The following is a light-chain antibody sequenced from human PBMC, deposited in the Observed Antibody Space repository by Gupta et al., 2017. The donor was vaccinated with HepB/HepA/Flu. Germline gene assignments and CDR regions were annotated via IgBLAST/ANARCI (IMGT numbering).Light chain of an antibody. V-gene: IGKV3-11*01. CDR2: ETS. Sequence: EIVLTQSPGTLSLSPGERATLSCRASQSVTSNLAWYQHKPGQAPMLLIYETSNRATGIPARFSGSGSGTDFTLTISSVETEDFAVYYCQQRSNWPRTFGGGTNVEIK. CDR3: QQRSNWPRT. CDR1: QSVTSN. J-gene: IGKJ4*01.